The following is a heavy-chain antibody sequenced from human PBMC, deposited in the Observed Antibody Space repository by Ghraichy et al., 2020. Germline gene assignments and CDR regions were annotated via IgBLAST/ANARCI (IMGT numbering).Heavy chain of an antibody. CDR2: INPSGDAT. CDR1: RAHFRTQD. D-gene: IGHD2-2*01. CDR3: VISSHGPSTPLDP. V-gene: IGHV1-46*01. Sequence: ASVKVSCKTGRAHFRTQDTQLQLQSPVQRVERMGIINPSGDATTYARKFRGRVTVTRDTSTSMVYLNLVGLKSDDTAVYYCVISSHGPSTPLDPWGPGTQVTVSS. J-gene: IGHJ5*02.